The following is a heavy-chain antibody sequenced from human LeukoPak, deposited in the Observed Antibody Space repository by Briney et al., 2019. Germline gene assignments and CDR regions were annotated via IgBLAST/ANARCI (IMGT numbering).Heavy chain of an antibody. Sequence: GGSLRLSCAASGFTFSSYEMNWVRQAPGKGLEWVSYISSSGSTIYYADSVKGRFTIARDNAKNSLYLQMNSLRAEDTAVYYCAREGIAARPFDYWGQGSLVTVSS. CDR3: AREGIAARPFDY. V-gene: IGHV3-48*03. D-gene: IGHD6-6*01. CDR2: ISSSGSTI. J-gene: IGHJ4*02. CDR1: GFTFSSYE.